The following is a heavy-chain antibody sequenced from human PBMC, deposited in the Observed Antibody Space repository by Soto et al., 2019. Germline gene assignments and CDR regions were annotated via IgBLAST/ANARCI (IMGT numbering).Heavy chain of an antibody. J-gene: IGHJ6*02. Sequence: GGSLRLSCAASGFTFRSYDMHWVRQAPGKGLEWVALISYDGSNKCYADSVKGRFTISRDNSKSTLYLQMNSLRAEDTAVYFCAKNRLADSPYYYYYGLDVWGQGTTVTVSS. CDR3: AKNRLADSPYYYYYGLDV. CDR1: GFTFRSYD. CDR2: ISYDGSNK. V-gene: IGHV3-30*18. D-gene: IGHD6-25*01.